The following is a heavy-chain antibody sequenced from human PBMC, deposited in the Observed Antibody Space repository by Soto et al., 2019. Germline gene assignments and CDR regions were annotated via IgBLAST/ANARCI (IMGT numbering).Heavy chain of an antibody. CDR3: AKVLKTVTTFYYYYGMDV. CDR1: GFTFSSYA. D-gene: IGHD4-4*01. Sequence: GGSLRLSCAASGFTFSSYAMSWVRQAPGKGLEWVSAISGSGGSTYYADSVKGRFTISRDNSKNTLYLQMNSLRAEDTAVYYCAKVLKTVTTFYYYYGMDVWGQGTTVTVSS. CDR2: ISGSGGST. V-gene: IGHV3-23*01. J-gene: IGHJ6*02.